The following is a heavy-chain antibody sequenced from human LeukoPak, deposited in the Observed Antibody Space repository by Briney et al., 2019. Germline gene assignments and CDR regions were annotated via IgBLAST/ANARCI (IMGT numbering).Heavy chain of an antibody. V-gene: IGHV3-23*01. Sequence: GGSLRLSCGASGFTFSNYVMSWVRQAPGQGLEWVSTIAAADSGTYYAASVKGRFTISRDNSKHTLHLQMYGLRAEDTAVYYCATRGTTATKYFEDWGQGTLVTVSS. CDR3: ATRGTTATKYFED. CDR2: IAAADSGT. D-gene: IGHD1-1*01. J-gene: IGHJ4*02. CDR1: GFTFSNYV.